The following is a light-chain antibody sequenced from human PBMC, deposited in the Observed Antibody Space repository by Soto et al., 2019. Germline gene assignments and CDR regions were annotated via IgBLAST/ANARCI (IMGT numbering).Light chain of an antibody. Sequence: DIQMTQSPSTLSASVGDRVTITCRASQSISNWLAWYQQKPGKAPTLLIYDVSRLESGVPSRFSGSRSGTEFTLTISSLQPDDFATYYCQQYNSYSWTFGQGTKVDIK. CDR2: DVS. V-gene: IGKV1-5*01. J-gene: IGKJ1*01. CDR3: QQYNSYSWT. CDR1: QSISNW.